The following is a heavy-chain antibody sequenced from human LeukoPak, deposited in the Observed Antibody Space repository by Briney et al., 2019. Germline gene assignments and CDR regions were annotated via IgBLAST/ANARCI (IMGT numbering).Heavy chain of an antibody. J-gene: IGHJ3*02. V-gene: IGHV3-21*01. CDR1: GFTFSSYS. CDR3: ASIMTTVTTPAFDI. Sequence: GGSLRLSCAASGFTFSSYSMNWVRQAPGKGLEWVSSISSSSSYIYYADSVKGRFTISRDNAKNSLYLQMNSLRAEDTAVYYCASIMTTVTTPAFDIWDQGTMVTVSS. CDR2: ISSSSSYI. D-gene: IGHD4-17*01.